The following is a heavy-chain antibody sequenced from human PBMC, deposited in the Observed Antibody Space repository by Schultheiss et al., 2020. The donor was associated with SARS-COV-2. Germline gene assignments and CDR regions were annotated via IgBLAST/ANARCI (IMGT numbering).Heavy chain of an antibody. J-gene: IGHJ4*02. D-gene: IGHD3-10*01. CDR1: ELIFRASV. CDR3: ARDLSGKDDY. V-gene: IGHV3-30*04. Sequence: GGSLRLSCAASELIFRASVIHWVRQAPGKELEWVAAMSFDGSKYYVGSVKGRFTISRDNAKKTLYLQMNSLRADDTAVYFCARDLSGKDDYWGQGTLVTVSS. CDR2: MSFDGSK.